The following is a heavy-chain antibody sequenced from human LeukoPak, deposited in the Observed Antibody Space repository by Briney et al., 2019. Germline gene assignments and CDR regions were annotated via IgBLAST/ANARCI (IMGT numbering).Heavy chain of an antibody. Sequence: GGSLRLSCAASGFTFSSYTMNWVRQAPGKGLEWVSSISSSSTYINYADSVKGRFTISRDNAKNSLYLQMNSLRAEDTAVYYCARVVVAGQHFDYWGQGTLVTVSS. V-gene: IGHV3-21*01. D-gene: IGHD6-19*01. CDR2: ISSSSTYI. CDR3: ARVVVAGQHFDY. J-gene: IGHJ4*02. CDR1: GFTFSSYT.